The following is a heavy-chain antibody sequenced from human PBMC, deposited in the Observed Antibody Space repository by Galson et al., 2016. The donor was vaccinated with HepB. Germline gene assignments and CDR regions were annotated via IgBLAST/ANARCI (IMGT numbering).Heavy chain of an antibody. D-gene: IGHD3-10*01. CDR3: AKRAYYGSGRNGGGMDV. Sequence: SLRLSCAAPLFTFSSYGMHWVRQAPGKGLEWVAMIWYDGSNKFYADSVKGRFTISRDNSNNRLYLQMNSLRAEDTAVYYCAKRAYYGSGRNGGGMDVWGQGTTVTVSS. CDR1: LFTFSSYG. J-gene: IGHJ6*02. V-gene: IGHV3-33*06. CDR2: IWYDGSNK.